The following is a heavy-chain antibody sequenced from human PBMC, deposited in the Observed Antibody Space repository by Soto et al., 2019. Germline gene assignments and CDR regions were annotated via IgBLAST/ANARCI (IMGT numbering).Heavy chain of an antibody. CDR2: ISGSGGST. D-gene: IGHD2-2*01. V-gene: IGHV3-23*01. CDR3: AKVQGVGTGAFDY. Sequence: EVQLLESGGGLVQPGGSLRLSCAASGFTFSSYAMSWVRQAPGKGLEWVSAISGSGGSTYYADSLKGRFTISRDNSKNTLYLQMNSLRAEDTAVDYCAKVQGVGTGAFDYWGQGTLVTVSS. CDR1: GFTFSSYA. J-gene: IGHJ4*02.